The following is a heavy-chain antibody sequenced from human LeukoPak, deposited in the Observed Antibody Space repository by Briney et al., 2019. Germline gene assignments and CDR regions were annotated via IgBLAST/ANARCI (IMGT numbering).Heavy chain of an antibody. CDR2: IKQDGSEK. CDR3: ARDWPGLKDFDI. CDR1: GFTFSSYG. Sequence: GGSLRLSCAASGFTFSSYGMHWVRQAPGKGLEWVANIKQDGSEKYYVDSVKGRFTISRDNAKNSLYLQMNSLRAEDTAVYYCARDWPGLKDFDIWGQGTMVTVS. J-gene: IGHJ3*02. V-gene: IGHV3-7*01.